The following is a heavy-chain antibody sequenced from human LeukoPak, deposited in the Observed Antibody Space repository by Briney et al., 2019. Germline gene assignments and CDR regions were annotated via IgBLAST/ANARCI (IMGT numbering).Heavy chain of an antibody. CDR3: ARVPAVIAVAGSLFGYYYMDV. Sequence: PSETLSLTCAVSGGSISSSNWWSWVRQPPGKGLEWIGEIYHSGSTNYNPSLKSRVTISVDKSKNQFSLKLSSVTAADTAVYYCARVPAVIAVAGSLFGYYYMDVWGKGTTVTVSS. CDR2: IYHSGST. J-gene: IGHJ6*03. CDR1: GGSISSSNW. D-gene: IGHD6-19*01. V-gene: IGHV4-4*02.